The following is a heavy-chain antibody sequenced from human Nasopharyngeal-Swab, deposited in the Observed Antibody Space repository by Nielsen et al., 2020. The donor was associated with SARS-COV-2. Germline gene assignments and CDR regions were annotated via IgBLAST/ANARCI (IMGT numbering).Heavy chain of an antibody. D-gene: IGHD3-22*01. Sequence: SVNVSCKVSGGALISYSINWVRQAPGQGLEGMGGLIPLLPNTNYAQKFQGRVTITADESTNTAYIELSSLRSDDTAVYYFAREFYYDSGGFYDAGPPTYGMDVWGQGTTVTVSS. V-gene: IGHV1-69*10. CDR3: AREFYYDSGGFYDAGPPTYGMDV. CDR2: LIPLLPNT. J-gene: IGHJ6*02. CDR1: GGALISYS.